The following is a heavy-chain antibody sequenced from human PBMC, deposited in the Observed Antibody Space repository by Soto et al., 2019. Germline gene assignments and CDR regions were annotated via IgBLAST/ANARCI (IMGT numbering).Heavy chain of an antibody. CDR1: GYSFTSYW. Sequence: GESLKISCKGSGYSFTSYWISWVRQMPGKGLEWMGRIDPSDSYTNYSPSFQGHVPISADKSISTAYLQWSSLKASDTAMYYCARELGYCSSTSCYSPPYGMDVWGQGTTVTVSS. CDR3: ARELGYCSSTSCYSPPYGMDV. CDR2: IDPSDSYT. D-gene: IGHD2-2*02. J-gene: IGHJ6*02. V-gene: IGHV5-10-1*01.